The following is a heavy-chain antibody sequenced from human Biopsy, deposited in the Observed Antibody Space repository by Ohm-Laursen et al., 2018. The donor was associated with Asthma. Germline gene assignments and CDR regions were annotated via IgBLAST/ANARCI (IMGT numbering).Heavy chain of an antibody. D-gene: IGHD5-12*01. CDR3: AKRRGYSGHDNDY. J-gene: IGHJ4*02. CDR1: GFAFDSYA. CDR2: ISYDGNHK. V-gene: IGHV3-30*18. Sequence: SLRLSCTASGFAFDSYAMYWVRQSPGKGPEWVAVISYDGNHKFYEDSVKGRFTISRDNSKNTLYLQMNSLRTEDTAVYYCAKRRGYSGHDNDYWGQGTLVIASS.